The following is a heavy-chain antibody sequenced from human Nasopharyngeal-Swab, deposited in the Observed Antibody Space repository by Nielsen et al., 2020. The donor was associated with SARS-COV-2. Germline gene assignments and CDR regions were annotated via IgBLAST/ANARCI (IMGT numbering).Heavy chain of an antibody. J-gene: IGHJ5*02. V-gene: IGHV5-10-1*01. CDR3: ARHWSDPGNWFDP. CDR1: GYSFTSYW. Sequence: GESLKISCKGSGYSFTSYWISWVRQVPGKGLEWMGRIDPSDSYTNYSPSFQGHVTISADKSISTAYLQWSSLKASDTAMYYCARHWSDPGNWFDPWGQGTLVTVSS. CDR2: IDPSDSYT.